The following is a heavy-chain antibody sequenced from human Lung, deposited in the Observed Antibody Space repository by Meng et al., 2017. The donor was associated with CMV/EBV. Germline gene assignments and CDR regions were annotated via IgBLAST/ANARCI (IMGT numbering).Heavy chain of an antibody. CDR2: ISSSGSIM. CDR3: ARDIAVAAADY. J-gene: IGHJ4*02. V-gene: IGHV3-48*03. D-gene: IGHD6-13*01. Sequence: GESLKISCAASGFTFSSYEMNWVRQAPGKGLEWVSYISSSGSIMYYADSVKGRFTVSRDNAENSLYLQMNSLRAEDTAVYYCARDIAVAAADYWCQGTLVTVSS. CDR1: GFTFSSYE.